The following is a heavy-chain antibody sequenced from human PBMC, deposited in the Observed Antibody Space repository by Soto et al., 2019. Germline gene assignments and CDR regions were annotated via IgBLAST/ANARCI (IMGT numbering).Heavy chain of an antibody. J-gene: IGHJ3*02. D-gene: IGHD4-17*01. CDR1: GGSISSSSYY. CDR2: IYYSGST. CDR3: ARHRPVDYGDYSGGVEAFDI. V-gene: IGHV4-39*01. Sequence: SQTLSLTCTVSGGSISSSSYYWGWIRQPPGKGLEWIGSIYYSGSTYYNPSLKSRVTISVDTSKNQFSLKLSSVTAADTAVYYCARHRPVDYGDYSGGVEAFDIWGQGTMVTVSS.